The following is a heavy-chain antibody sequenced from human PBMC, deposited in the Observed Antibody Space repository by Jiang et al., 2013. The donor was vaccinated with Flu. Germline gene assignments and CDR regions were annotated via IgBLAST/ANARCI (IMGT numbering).Heavy chain of an antibody. J-gene: IGHJ4*02. V-gene: IGHV1-18*01. CDR1: GYTFSNYG. CDR2: ISANTVNT. CDR3: SRGEPGDY. D-gene: IGHD1-14*01. Sequence: AEVKKPGASVKVSCKASGYTFSNYGISWVRQAPGQGLEWIGWISANTVNTVYAQKLQGRVTVTTDTSTTTGYMELRSLRSDDTAVYYCSRGEPGDYWGQGTLLTVSS.